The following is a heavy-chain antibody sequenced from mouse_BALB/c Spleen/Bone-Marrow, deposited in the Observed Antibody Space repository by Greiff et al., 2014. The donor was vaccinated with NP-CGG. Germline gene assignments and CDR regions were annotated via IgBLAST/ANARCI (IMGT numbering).Heavy chain of an antibody. CDR1: GFTFSSYA. CDR3: ARQDYYGSSPHWYFDV. D-gene: IGHD1-1*01. CDR2: ISSGGSYT. J-gene: IGHJ1*01. Sequence: EVHLVESGGGLVKPGGPLKLSCAASGFTFSSYAMSWVRQTPEKRLEWVATISSGGSYTYYADSVKGRFTISRDTAKNTLYLQMSSLRSEDTAIYYCARQDYYGSSPHWYFDVWGAGTTVTVSS. V-gene: IGHV5-9-3*01.